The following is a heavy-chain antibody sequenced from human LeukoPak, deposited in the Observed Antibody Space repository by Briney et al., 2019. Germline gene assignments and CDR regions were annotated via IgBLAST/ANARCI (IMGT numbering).Heavy chain of an antibody. CDR2: IYPADSDT. CDR3: ARSTGSGSYRGAFDL. J-gene: IGHJ5*02. CDR1: GSFFTNYW. V-gene: IGHV5-51*01. Sequence: GESLQISCKGSGSFFTNYWLGWVRQLPGKGLEWMGIIYPADSDTRYSPSFQGQVTISADKSISTAYLQWSSLKASDTAMYYCARSTGSGSYRGAFDLWGQGSLVSVPS. D-gene: IGHD3-10*01.